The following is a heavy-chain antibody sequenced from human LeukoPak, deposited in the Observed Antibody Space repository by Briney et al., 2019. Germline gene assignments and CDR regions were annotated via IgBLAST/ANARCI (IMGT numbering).Heavy chain of an antibody. D-gene: IGHD5-18*01. CDR1: GFTFSSYA. V-gene: IGHV3-30-3*01. Sequence: GRSLRLSCAASGFTFSSYAMHWVRQAPGKGLEWVAVISYDGSNKYYADSVKGRFTISRDNSKNTLYLQMNSLRAEDTAVYYCARDQAADTAMAIGGYWGQGTLVTVSS. CDR3: ARDQAADTAMAIGGY. J-gene: IGHJ4*02. CDR2: ISYDGSNK.